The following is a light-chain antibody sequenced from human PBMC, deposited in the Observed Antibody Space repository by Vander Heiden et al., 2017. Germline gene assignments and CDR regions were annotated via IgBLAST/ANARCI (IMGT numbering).Light chain of an antibody. V-gene: IGKV1-33*01. Sequence: DIQMTQSPSSLSASVGDRVTITCQASQDITNYLNWYQQKPGKAPKLLIYDASSLETGVPSRFSGSGSGTDFAFTITSLQPEDIATYYCRQYANLPPLTFGGGTNVEIK. J-gene: IGKJ4*01. CDR2: DAS. CDR1: QDITNY. CDR3: RQYANLPPLT.